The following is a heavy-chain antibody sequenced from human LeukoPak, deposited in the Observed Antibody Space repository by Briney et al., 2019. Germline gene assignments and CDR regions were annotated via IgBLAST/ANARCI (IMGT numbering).Heavy chain of an antibody. V-gene: IGHV3-66*01. CDR2: IYSGGST. Sequence: GGSLRLSCAASGLTVSSSYMSWVRQAPGKGLEWVSIIYSGGSTYYADSVKGRFSISRDKSKNTLYLQMNSLRAEDTALYYCAREMYCSGGSCYGDAFDIWGQGTMVTVSS. CDR1: GLTVSSSY. CDR3: AREMYCSGGSCYGDAFDI. D-gene: IGHD2-15*01. J-gene: IGHJ3*02.